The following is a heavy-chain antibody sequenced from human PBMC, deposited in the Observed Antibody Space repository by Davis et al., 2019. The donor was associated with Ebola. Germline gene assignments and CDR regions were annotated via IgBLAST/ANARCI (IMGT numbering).Heavy chain of an antibody. Sequence: TLSLTCTVSGGSVSSGSYYWSWIRQPPGKALEWLALIYWDNDKRYSPSLKSRLTITKDNSKNQVVLTMTHMDAVDTATYYCVHRFLTTTVDYGMDVWGQGTTVTVSS. D-gene: IGHD1-1*01. V-gene: IGHV2-5*08. CDR2: IYWDNDK. CDR3: VHRFLTTTVDYGMDV. J-gene: IGHJ6*02. CDR1: GGSVSSGSYY.